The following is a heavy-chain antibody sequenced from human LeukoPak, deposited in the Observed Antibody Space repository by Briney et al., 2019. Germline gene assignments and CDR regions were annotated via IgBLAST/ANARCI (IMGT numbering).Heavy chain of an antibody. D-gene: IGHD3-10*01. CDR2: IYYSGST. CDR1: GGSISSYY. CDR3: ARATLTYYYGSGRSMGGFDY. V-gene: IGHV4-59*08. J-gene: IGHJ4*02. Sequence: PSETLSLTCTVSGGSISSYYWSWIRQPPGKGLEWIGYIYYSGSTNYNPSLKSRVTISVDTSKNQFSLKLSSVTAADTAVYYCARATLTYYYGSGRSMGGFDYWGQGTLVTVSS.